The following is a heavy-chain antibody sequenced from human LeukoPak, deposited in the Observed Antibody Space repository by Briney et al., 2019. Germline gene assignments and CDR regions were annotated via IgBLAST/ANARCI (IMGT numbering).Heavy chain of an antibody. CDR3: ASRKLGNDY. CDR1: GGSISSYY. Sequence: SETLSLTCTVSGGSISSYYWSWIRQPPGKGLEWIGYIYYTETSYNPSLKSRVTISADTSKDQFSLKLSSVTAADTAVYYCASRKLGNDYWGQGTLVTVTS. V-gene: IGHV4-59*01. CDR2: IYYTET. J-gene: IGHJ4*02. D-gene: IGHD7-27*01.